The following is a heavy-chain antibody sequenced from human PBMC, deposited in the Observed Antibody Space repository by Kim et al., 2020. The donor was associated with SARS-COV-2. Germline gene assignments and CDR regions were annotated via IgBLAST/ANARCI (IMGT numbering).Heavy chain of an antibody. V-gene: IGHV3-11*01. D-gene: IGHD3-9*01. J-gene: IGHJ4*02. CDR3: ARDYYIYGGSDFDY. Sequence: ADSVKGRFTISRDNAKNSLYLQMNSLRAEDTAVYYCARDYYIYGGSDFDYWGQGTLVTVSS.